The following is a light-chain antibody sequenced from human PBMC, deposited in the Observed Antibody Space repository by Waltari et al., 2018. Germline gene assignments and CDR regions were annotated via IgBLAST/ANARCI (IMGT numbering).Light chain of an antibody. Sequence: DIVMTQSPNSLAVSLGERAAINCTSTQTVSHSSNNKDYLAWYQQKPGQPPKLLIYWASTRESGVPDRFSGSGSGTDFTLTISSLQAEDVAIYYCQQYYSTPQTFGQGTKVEIK. CDR1: QTVSHSSNNKDY. J-gene: IGKJ1*01. CDR2: WAS. V-gene: IGKV4-1*01. CDR3: QQYYSTPQT.